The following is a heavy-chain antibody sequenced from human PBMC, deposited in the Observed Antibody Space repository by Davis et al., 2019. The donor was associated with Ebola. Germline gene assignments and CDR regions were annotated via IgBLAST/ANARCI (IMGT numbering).Heavy chain of an antibody. CDR1: GFTFSSYA. CDR2: IGWNSGDK. J-gene: IGHJ6*02. CDR3: AKDVRGTILYLYGLDV. V-gene: IGHV3-9*01. Sequence: PGGSLRLSCAASGFTFSSYAMSWVRQAPGKGLEWVAGIGWNSGDKGYADSVKGRFTISRDNAKNSLYLQMNSLRAEDTAFYYCAKDVRGTILYLYGLDVWGQGTTVTVSS. D-gene: IGHD2-8*01.